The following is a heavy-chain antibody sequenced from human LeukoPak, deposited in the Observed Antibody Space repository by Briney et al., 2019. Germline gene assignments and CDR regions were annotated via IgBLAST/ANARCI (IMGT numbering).Heavy chain of an antibody. D-gene: IGHD1-26*01. CDR3: ARDTLSGRYWATRTNFDY. J-gene: IGHJ4*02. V-gene: IGHV3-43*02. CDR2: ISGDGGST. Sequence: PGGFLRLSCAASGFTFDDYAMHWVRQAPGKGLEWVSLISGDGGSTYYADFVKGRFTISRDNSKNSLYLQMSSLRTEDTALYYCARDTLSGRYWATRTNFDYWGQGTLVAVSS. CDR1: GFTFDDYA.